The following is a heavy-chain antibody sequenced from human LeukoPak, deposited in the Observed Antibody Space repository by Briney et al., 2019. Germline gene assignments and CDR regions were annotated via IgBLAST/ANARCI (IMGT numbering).Heavy chain of an antibody. V-gene: IGHV3-20*04. CDR2: INWNGGSI. CDR1: GFAFDDYG. CDR3: ARAVKDGYGFFGFDY. Sequence: SGGSLRLSCAASGFAFDDYGMSWVRQAPGKGLEWVSGINWNGGSIGYADSVKGRFTISRDNAKNSLYLQINSLRAEDTALYYCARAVKDGYGFFGFDYRGQGTLVTVSS. D-gene: IGHD5-18*01. J-gene: IGHJ4*02.